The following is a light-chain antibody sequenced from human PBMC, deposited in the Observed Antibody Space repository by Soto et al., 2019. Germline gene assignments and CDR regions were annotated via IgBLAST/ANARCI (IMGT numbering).Light chain of an antibody. CDR2: DAS. Sequence: DIQMTQSPSTLSASVGDRVTITCRASQSISNWLAWYQQKPGKAPKVLIYDASSLESGVPSRFSGSGSGTEFTLTISSRQPDDFATYYCQQYNSYSPEFGQGTKVEIK. J-gene: IGKJ1*01. CDR3: QQYNSYSPE. V-gene: IGKV1-5*01. CDR1: QSISNW.